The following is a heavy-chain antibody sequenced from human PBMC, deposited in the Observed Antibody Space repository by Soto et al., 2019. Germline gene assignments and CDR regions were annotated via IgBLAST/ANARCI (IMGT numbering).Heavy chain of an antibody. V-gene: IGHV4-39*01. J-gene: IGHJ1*01. CDR3: ARHAGRSGSGWALDAEYFQH. Sequence: AETPSLTCTVSGGSVSSSSYYWGWIRQPPGKGLEWIGSIFYSGSTYYNPSLKSRVTISVDTSKNQFSLKLSSVTAADTAVYYCARHAGRSGSGWALDAEYFQHWGQGTLVTVSS. CDR2: IFYSGST. D-gene: IGHD6-19*01. CDR1: GGSVSSSSYY.